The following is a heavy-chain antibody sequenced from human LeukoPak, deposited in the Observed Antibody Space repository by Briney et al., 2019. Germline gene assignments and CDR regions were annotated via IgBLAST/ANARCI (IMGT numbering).Heavy chain of an antibody. CDR3: ARGITGNGWFDP. CDR2: IIPIFGTA. J-gene: IGHJ5*02. D-gene: IGHD1-20*01. Sequence: ASVKVSCKASGGTFSSYAISWVRQAPGQGLEWMGGIIPIFGTANYAQKFQGRVTITADESTSTAYVELSSLRSEDTAVYYCARGITGNGWFDPWGQGTLVTVSS. CDR1: GGTFSSYA. V-gene: IGHV1-69*13.